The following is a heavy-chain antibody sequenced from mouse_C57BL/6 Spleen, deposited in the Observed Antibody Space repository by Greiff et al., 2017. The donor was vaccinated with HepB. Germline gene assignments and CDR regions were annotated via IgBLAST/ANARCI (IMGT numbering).Heavy chain of an antibody. J-gene: IGHJ3*01. Sequence: EVKLMHSGPELVKPGASVKISCKASGYSFTDYNMNWVKQSNGKSLEWIGVINPNYGTTSYNQKFKGKATLTVDQSSSTAYMQLNSLTSEDSAVYYCARPYYGPAWFAYWGQGTLVTVSA. CDR1: GYSFTDYN. CDR3: ARPYYGPAWFAY. CDR2: INPNYGTT. V-gene: IGHV1-39*01. D-gene: IGHD2-10*01.